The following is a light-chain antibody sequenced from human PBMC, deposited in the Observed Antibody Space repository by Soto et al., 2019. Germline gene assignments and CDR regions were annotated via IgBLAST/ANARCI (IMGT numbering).Light chain of an antibody. CDR1: SSDIGAYNY. J-gene: IGLJ3*02. CDR2: EVT. Sequence: QSALTQPASVSGSPGQSITISCTGTSSDIGAYNYVSWYQQYPGKAPKLIIYEVTNRPSGVSNRFSASKSGNTASLTISGLQTEDEADYYCSSYTTYSTLVFGGGTKLTVL. CDR3: SSYTTYSTLV. V-gene: IGLV2-14*01.